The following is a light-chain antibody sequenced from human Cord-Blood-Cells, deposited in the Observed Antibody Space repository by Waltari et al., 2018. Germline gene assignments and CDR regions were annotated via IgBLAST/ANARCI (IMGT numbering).Light chain of an antibody. CDR1: QSISSW. V-gene: IGKV1-5*03. Sequence: DIQMTQSPSTLSASVVDRVTITCRASQSISSWLAWYQQKPGKAPKLLIYKASSLESGVPSRFSGSGSGTECTLTISSLQPDDFATYYCQQYNSYSPITFGQGTRLEIK. CDR3: QQYNSYSPIT. CDR2: KAS. J-gene: IGKJ5*01.